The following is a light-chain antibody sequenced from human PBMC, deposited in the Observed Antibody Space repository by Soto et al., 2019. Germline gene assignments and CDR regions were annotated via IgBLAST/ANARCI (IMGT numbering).Light chain of an antibody. CDR1: QSVSSNY. CDR2: GAS. CDR3: QQYGSSPLFA. J-gene: IGKJ3*01. Sequence: EIVLTQSPGTLSLSPGERATLSCRASQSVSSNYLAWYQQKPGQAPRLLIYGASSRATGIPDRFSGSGSGTEFTLTIISLEPEDFAVYYCQQYGSSPLFAFGHGTEVDLK. V-gene: IGKV3-20*01.